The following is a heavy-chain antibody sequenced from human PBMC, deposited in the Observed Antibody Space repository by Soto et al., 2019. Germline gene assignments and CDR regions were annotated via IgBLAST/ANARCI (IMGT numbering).Heavy chain of an antibody. Sequence: EVQLLRSGAEVKKPGESLKISCKGSGYSFTSYWIGWARQMPGKGLEWMGIIYPGDSDTRYSPSFQGQVTISADKSISTAYLQWSSLKASDTAMYYCARAMVRGKNYYGMDVWGQGTTVTVSS. CDR1: GYSFTSYW. V-gene: IGHV5-51*03. J-gene: IGHJ6*02. CDR3: ARAMVRGKNYYGMDV. D-gene: IGHD3-10*01. CDR2: IYPGDSDT.